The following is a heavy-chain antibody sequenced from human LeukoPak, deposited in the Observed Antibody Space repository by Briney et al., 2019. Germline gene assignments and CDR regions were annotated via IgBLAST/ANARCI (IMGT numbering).Heavy chain of an antibody. CDR1: GFTFSSSG. D-gene: IGHD3-10*01. Sequence: GGSLRLSCAASGFTFSSSGMHWVRQAPGKGLEWVAVISYDGSNKYYADSVKGRFTISRDNSKNTLFLQMNSLRAEDTAVYYCARNWGVLDYWGQGTLVTVSS. J-gene: IGHJ4*02. CDR3: ARNWGVLDY. CDR2: ISYDGSNK. V-gene: IGHV3-30*03.